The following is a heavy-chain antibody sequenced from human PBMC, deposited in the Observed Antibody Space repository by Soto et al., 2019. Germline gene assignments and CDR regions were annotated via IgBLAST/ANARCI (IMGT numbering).Heavy chain of an antibody. CDR1: GGSISSSSYY. V-gene: IGHV4-39*01. D-gene: IGHD6-19*01. CDR3: ARHWIFGIDSSGGDPRSNWFDP. CDR2: IYYSGST. Sequence: KPSETLSLTCTVSGGSISSSSYYWGWIRQPPGKGLEWIGSIYYSGSTYYNPSLKSRVTISVDTSKNQFSLKLSSVTAADTAVYYCARHWIFGIDSSGGDPRSNWFDPWGQGTLVTVSS. J-gene: IGHJ5*02.